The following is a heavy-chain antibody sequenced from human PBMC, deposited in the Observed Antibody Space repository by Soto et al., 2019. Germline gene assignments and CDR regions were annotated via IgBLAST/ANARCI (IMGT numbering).Heavy chain of an antibody. CDR1: GYTFTSYD. V-gene: IGHV1-8*01. CDR2: MNPNSGNT. CDR3: ARGLEWSWSLDP. D-gene: IGHD3-3*01. Sequence: QVQLVQSGAEVKKPGASVKVSCKASGYTFTSYDINWVRQATGQGLEWMGWMNPNSGNTGYAQKFQGRVTMTRNTSMSTAYIELSTLGSEDTAMYYCARGLEWSWSLDPWGQGTMVTVSS. J-gene: IGHJ5*02.